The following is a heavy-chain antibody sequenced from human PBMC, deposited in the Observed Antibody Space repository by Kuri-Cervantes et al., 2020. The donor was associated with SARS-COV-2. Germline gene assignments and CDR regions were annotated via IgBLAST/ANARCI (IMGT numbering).Heavy chain of an antibody. J-gene: IGHJ3*02. CDR2: IYHSGST. CDR3: ARPAAAPTEPDAFDI. CDR1: GYSISSGYY. V-gene: IGHV4-38-2*01. Sequence: ESLKISCAVSGYSISSGYYWGWIRQPPGKGLEWIGSIYHSGSTYYNPSLKSRVTISVDTSKNQFSLKLSSVTAADTAVYYCARPAAAPTEPDAFDIWGQGTMVTVSS. D-gene: IGHD6-13*01.